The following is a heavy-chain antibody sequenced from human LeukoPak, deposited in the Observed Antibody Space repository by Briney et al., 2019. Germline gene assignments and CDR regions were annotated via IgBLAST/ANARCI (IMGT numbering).Heavy chain of an antibody. J-gene: IGHJ4*02. CDR3: AKDRFRYYDSSAFDY. D-gene: IGHD3-22*01. CDR1: GFTFDDYA. Sequence: GGSLRLSCAASGFTFDDYAMHWVRQAPGKGLEWVSGISWNSGSIGYADSVKGRFTISRDNAKNSLYLQMNGLRAEDTALYYCAKDRFRYYDSSAFDYWGQGTLVTVSS. CDR2: ISWNSGSI. V-gene: IGHV3-9*01.